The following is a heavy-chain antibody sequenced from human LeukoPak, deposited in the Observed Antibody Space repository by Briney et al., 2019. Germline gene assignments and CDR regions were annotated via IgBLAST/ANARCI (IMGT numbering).Heavy chain of an antibody. CDR1: GYTFRSYA. CDR2: ISDSGDGT. V-gene: IGHV3-23*01. Sequence: PGGSLRLSCAGSGYTFRSYAMSWVRQSPVKGLEWVSAISDSGDGTYYADSVKARFTISRDNSKNTVYLEMSSLRAEDTAVYYCAVIVGAIAGDAFDIWGQGTMVTVSS. J-gene: IGHJ3*02. CDR3: AVIVGAIAGDAFDI. D-gene: IGHD1-26*01.